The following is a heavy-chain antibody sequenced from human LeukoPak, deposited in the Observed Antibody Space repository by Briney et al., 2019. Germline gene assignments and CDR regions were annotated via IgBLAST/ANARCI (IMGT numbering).Heavy chain of an antibody. CDR2: INHSGST. CDR3: ARQNEYRDFWSGYSYYFDY. D-gene: IGHD3-3*01. J-gene: IGHJ4*02. CDR1: GGSFSGYY. Sequence: SETLSLTCAVYGGSFSGYYWSWIRQPPGKGLEWIGEINHSGSTNYNPSLKRRVTISVDTSKNHFSLKLSSVTAAGAAVYYCARQNEYRDFWSGYSYYFDYWGQGTLVTVSS. V-gene: IGHV4-34*01.